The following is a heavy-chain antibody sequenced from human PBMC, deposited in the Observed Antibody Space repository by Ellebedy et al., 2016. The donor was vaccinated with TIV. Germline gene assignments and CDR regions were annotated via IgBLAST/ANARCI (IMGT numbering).Heavy chain of an antibody. J-gene: IGHJ4*02. D-gene: IGHD2-15*01. CDR3: ASLGVRYCSGGSCYEASDY. CDR1: GFTFSDYY. CDR2: ITHNSVI. Sequence: PGGSLRLSCAASGFTFSDYYMNWIRQTPGKGLEWVSYITHNSVISYADFVKGRFTISRDNAKNSLYLQMNSLRAEDTAVYYCASLGVRYCSGGSCYEASDYWGQGTLVTVSS. V-gene: IGHV3-69-1*01.